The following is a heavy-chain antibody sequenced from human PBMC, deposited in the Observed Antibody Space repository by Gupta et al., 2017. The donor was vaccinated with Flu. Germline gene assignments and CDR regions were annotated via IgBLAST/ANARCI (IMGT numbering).Heavy chain of an antibody. V-gene: IGHV4-34*01. CDR3: ARPDL. CDR1: GGSFSNYY. CDR2: INHSGST. J-gene: IGHJ2*01. Sequence: QAQLQQWGAGLLKLSETLSLTCAVYGGSFSNYYWSWIRQPPGKGLEWIGEINHSGSTNYNPSLKSRVTISIDTSKNQFSLKLSSVTAADTAIYYCARPDLWGRGTRVTVSS.